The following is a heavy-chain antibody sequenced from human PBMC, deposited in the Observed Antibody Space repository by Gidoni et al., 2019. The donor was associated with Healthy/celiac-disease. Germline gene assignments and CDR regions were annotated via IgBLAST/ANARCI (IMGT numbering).Heavy chain of an antibody. Sequence: VQLVQSGAEVKKPGSSVMVSCKASGGTFSSYAISWVRQAPGQGLEWMGGIIPICGTANYAQKFQGRVTITADESTSTAYMELSSLRSEDTAVYYCARVPGAYYYYYYYMDVWGKGTTVTVSS. J-gene: IGHJ6*03. CDR1: GGTFSSYA. V-gene: IGHV1-69*01. CDR3: ARVPGAYYYYYYYMDV. D-gene: IGHD7-27*01. CDR2: IIPICGTA.